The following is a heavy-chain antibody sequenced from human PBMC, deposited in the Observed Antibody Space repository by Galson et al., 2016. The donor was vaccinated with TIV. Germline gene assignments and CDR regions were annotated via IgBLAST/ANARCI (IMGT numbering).Heavy chain of an antibody. J-gene: IGHJ4*02. Sequence: SLRLSCAASGFTFSSFWMSWVRQAPGKGLEWLSYIGSTGRAIYYADSVKGRFIISRDNAKNSLFLQMNSLRIEDTAVYYCARDCSSTNCYTDPICFDSWGQGALVTVFS. CDR1: GFTFSSFW. D-gene: IGHD2-2*02. CDR3: ARDCSSTNCYTDPICFDS. CDR2: IGSTGRAI. V-gene: IGHV3-11*01.